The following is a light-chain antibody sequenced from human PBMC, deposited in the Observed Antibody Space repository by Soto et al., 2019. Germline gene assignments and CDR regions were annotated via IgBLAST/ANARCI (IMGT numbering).Light chain of an antibody. Sequence: QSVLTQPASVSGSPGQSITISCTGTSSDVGGYNYVSWYQQHPDKAPKLMIYEVTNRPSGVSFRFSGSKSGNTASLTISGLQPDDEADYYCSSYTSTSTLYVFGTGTKLTVL. J-gene: IGLJ1*01. CDR2: EVT. CDR1: SSDVGGYNY. V-gene: IGLV2-14*01. CDR3: SSYTSTSTLYV.